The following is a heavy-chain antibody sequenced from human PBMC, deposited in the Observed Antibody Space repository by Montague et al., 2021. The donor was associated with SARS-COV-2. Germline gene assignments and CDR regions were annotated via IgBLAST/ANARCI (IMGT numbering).Heavy chain of an antibody. Sequence: SLRLSCAASGFTFSSYAMHWVRQAPGKGLEWVAVISYDGSNKYYADSVKGRFTISRDNSKNTLYLQMNSLRAEDTAVYYCASELLGAFDIGGQGTMVTVSS. J-gene: IGHJ3*02. V-gene: IGHV3-30-3*01. D-gene: IGHD2/OR15-2a*01. CDR2: ISYDGSNK. CDR3: ASELLGAFDI. CDR1: GFTFSSYA.